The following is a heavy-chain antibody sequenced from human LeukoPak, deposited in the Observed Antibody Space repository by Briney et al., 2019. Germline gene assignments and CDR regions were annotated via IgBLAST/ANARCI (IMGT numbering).Heavy chain of an antibody. CDR3: AKRGPAGAGKSPDYFDY. CDR2: ITGSGDNT. V-gene: IGHV3-23*01. Sequence: GGSLRLSCAASGFTFSSCVMGWVRQAPGKGLEWVSAITGSGDNTYYADSVKGRFTISRDNSKNTLYLQMNSLRAEDTAVYYCAKRGPAGAGKSPDYFDYWGQGTLVTVSS. D-gene: IGHD6-19*01. J-gene: IGHJ4*02. CDR1: GFTFSSCV.